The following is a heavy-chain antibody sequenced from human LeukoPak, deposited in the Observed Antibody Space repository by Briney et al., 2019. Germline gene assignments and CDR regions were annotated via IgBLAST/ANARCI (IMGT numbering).Heavy chain of an antibody. V-gene: IGHV4-59*01. J-gene: IGHJ4*02. CDR3: ARVGADGSGSYYYREAYYFDY. CDR2: IYYSGST. CDR1: GGAISSYY. Sequence: PSETLSLTCTVSGGAISSYYWSWIRQPPGKGLEWIGYIYYSGSTNYSPSLKSRVTISVDTSKNQFSLKLSSVTAADTAVYYCARVGADGSGSYYYREAYYFDYWGQGTLVTVSS. D-gene: IGHD3-10*01.